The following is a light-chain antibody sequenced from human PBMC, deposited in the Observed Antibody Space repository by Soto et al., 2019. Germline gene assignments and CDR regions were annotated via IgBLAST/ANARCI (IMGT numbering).Light chain of an antibody. J-gene: IGLJ1*01. V-gene: IGLV2-14*01. CDR2: DVT. Sequence: QSVLTQPASLSWSPGQSITISCTGTSSDVGGYNFVSWYQQHPGKAPKLMIYDVTHRPSGVSNRFSGSKSGNTASLTISGLQAEDEADYYCLSYSSSTSPYVLGTGTKVTVL. CDR1: SSDVGGYNF. CDR3: LSYSSSTSPYV.